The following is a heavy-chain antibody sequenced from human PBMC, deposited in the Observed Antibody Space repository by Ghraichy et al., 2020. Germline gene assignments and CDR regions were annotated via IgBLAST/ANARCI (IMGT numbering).Heavy chain of an antibody. Sequence: GESLRLSCAASGFTFSSYSMNWVRQAPGKGLEWVSSISSSSSYIYYADSVKGRFTISRDNAKNSLYLQMNSLRAEDTAVYYCAREGSSGWLDYWGQGTLVTVSS. V-gene: IGHV3-21*01. CDR3: AREGSSGWLDY. CDR1: GFTFSSYS. D-gene: IGHD6-19*01. CDR2: ISSSSSYI. J-gene: IGHJ4*02.